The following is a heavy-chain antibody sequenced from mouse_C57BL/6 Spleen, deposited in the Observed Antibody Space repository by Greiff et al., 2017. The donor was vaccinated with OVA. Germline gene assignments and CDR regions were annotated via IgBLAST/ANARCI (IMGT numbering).Heavy chain of an antibody. D-gene: IGHD1-1*01. CDR3: ARAAVVARDYFDY. Sequence: EVMLVESGGGLVQPGGSLSLSCAASGFTFTDYYMSWVRQPPGKALEWLGFIRNKANGYTTEYSASVKGRFTISRDNSQSILYLQMNALRAEDSATYYCARAAVVARDYFDYWGQGTTLKVSS. V-gene: IGHV7-3*01. CDR2: IRNKANGYTT. J-gene: IGHJ2*01. CDR1: GFTFTDYY.